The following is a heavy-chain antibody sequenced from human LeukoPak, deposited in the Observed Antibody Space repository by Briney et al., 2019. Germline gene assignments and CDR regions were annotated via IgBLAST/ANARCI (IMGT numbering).Heavy chain of an antibody. CDR3: VREGREFGPHKLAGFDY. J-gene: IGHJ4*02. V-gene: IGHV1-2*02. D-gene: IGHD3-10*01. CDR1: GYTFTGYY. Sequence: ASVKVSCKTSGYTFTGYYMHWVRQAPGQGLEWMGWINSNSGATNYVQEFQGRVTMTRDTSITTAYMELSGLRSDDTAVYYCVREGREFGPHKLAGFDYWGQGTLVTVSS. CDR2: INSNSGAT.